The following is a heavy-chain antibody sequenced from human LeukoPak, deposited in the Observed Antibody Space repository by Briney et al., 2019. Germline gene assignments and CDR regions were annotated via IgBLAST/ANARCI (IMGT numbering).Heavy chain of an antibody. CDR2: INPNSGGT. D-gene: IGHD3-10*01. CDR1: GYTFTCYY. CDR3: VPFGELSPPFDY. V-gene: IGHV1-2*02. Sequence: GASVKVSCKASGYTFTCYYMHWVRQAPGQGLEWMGWINPNSGGTNYEQKFQGRVTITRDTSISTAYMELSRLRSDDTAVYYCVPFGELSPPFDYWGQGTLVTVSS. J-gene: IGHJ4*02.